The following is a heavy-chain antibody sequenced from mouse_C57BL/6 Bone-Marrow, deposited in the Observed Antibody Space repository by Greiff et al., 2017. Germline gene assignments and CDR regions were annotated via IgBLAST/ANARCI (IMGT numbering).Heavy chain of an antibody. D-gene: IGHD2-10*02. V-gene: IGHV1-61*01. Sequence: QVQLKQPGAELVRPGSSVKLSCKASGYTFTSYWMDWVKQRPGQGLEWIGNIYPSDSETHYNQKFKDKATLTVDKSSSTAYMQLSSLTSEDSAVYYCASRRYGNYYAMDYWGQGTSVTVSS. CDR3: ASRRYGNYYAMDY. J-gene: IGHJ4*01. CDR2: IYPSDSET. CDR1: GYTFTSYW.